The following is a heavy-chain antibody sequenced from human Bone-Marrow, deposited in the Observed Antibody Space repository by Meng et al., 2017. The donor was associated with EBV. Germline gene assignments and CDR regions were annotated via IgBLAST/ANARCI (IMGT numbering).Heavy chain of an antibody. V-gene: IGHV4-4*02. J-gene: IGHJ4*02. CDR2: IYHSGGT. CDR3: ARNLLALAVNEDYFDF. D-gene: IGHD6-19*01. CDR1: GGSINSSNC. Sequence: VQRQGAGPGLVKPSGTLSLTCAVSGGSINSSNCCVWVRQPPGKGLGCIGEIYHSGGTNPSLQSRVTISVDKAKNHFSLKLRSVTAADTAVYYCARNLLALAVNEDYFDFWGQGSLVTVSS.